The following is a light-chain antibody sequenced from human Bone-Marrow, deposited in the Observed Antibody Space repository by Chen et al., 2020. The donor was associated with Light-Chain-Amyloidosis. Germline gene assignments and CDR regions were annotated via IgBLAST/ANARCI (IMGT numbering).Light chain of an antibody. V-gene: IGKV2-28*01. Sequence: DIVMTQSPLSLPVTPGGPASISCRSSQSLLHSNGYNYLDWYLQKSGQSPQLLIYLGSNRASGVPDRSSGSGSGTDFTLKISRVEAEDVGVYYCMQALQTRYTFGQGTKLEIK. CDR1: QSLLHSNGYNY. J-gene: IGKJ2*01. CDR3: MQALQTRYT. CDR2: LGS.